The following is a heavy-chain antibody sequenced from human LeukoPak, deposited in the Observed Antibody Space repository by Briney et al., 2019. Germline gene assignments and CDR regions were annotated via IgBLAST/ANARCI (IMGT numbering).Heavy chain of an antibody. Sequence: GGSLRLSCAASGFTFSSHGMSWVRQAPGKGLEWVSTISGSGDNTHYADSVKGRFTISRDNSKNTLCLQMNSLRAEDTAVYYCAKVTYGSGTYGAFDYWGQGTLVTVSS. CDR2: ISGSGDNT. CDR1: GFTFSSHG. V-gene: IGHV3-23*01. D-gene: IGHD3-10*01. J-gene: IGHJ4*02. CDR3: AKVTYGSGTYGAFDY.